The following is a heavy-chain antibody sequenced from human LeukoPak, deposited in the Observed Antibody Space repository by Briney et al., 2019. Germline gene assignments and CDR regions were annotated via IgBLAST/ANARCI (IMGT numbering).Heavy chain of an antibody. CDR3: ARASVYYSDI. CDR2: ISGYNGNT. J-gene: IGHJ3*02. V-gene: IGHV1-18*01. Sequence: ASVKVSCKASGCTSTNNGISWVRQAPGQGFEWMGWISGYNGNTNYAQNLQGRVTMTTDTSTSTAYMELRSLRSDDTAVYYCARASVYYSDIWGQGTMVTVSS. D-gene: IGHD2/OR15-2a*01. CDR1: GCTSTNNG.